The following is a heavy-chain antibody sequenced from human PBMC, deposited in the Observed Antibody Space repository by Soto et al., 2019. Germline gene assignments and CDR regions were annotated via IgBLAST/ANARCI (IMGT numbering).Heavy chain of an antibody. V-gene: IGHV1-18*01. Sequence: ASVKVSCKASGYSFTMYGISWVRQAPGQGLEWMGWISAYNGNTNYAQKLQGRVTMTTDTSTSTAYMELRSLRSDDTAVYYCARGGRLLWFGELSPRNWFDPWGQGTLVTVS. D-gene: IGHD3-10*01. J-gene: IGHJ5*02. CDR3: ARGGRLLWFGELSPRNWFDP. CDR1: GYSFTMYG. CDR2: ISAYNGNT.